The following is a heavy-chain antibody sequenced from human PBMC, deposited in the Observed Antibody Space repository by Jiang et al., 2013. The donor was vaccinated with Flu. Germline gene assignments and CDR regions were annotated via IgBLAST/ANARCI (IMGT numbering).Heavy chain of an antibody. J-gene: IGHJ1*01. D-gene: IGHD1-26*01. V-gene: IGHV4-34*01. CDR2: INHSGST. CDR3: ARGREWELERYFQH. Sequence: EWIGEINHSGSTNYNPSLKSRVTISVDTSKNQFSLKLSSVTAADTAVYYCARGREWELERYFQHWGQGTLVTVSS.